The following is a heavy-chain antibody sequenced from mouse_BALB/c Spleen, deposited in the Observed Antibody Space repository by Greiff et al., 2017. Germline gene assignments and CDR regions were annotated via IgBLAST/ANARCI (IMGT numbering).Heavy chain of an antibody. CDR1: GYTFTDYN. Sequence: DVQLQVPGPELAKFGASVKISCKASGYTFTDYNMHWVKQSHGMSLEWIGNIYPYNGGTGYNQKFKSKATFTVDNSSSTAYMELRSLTAEDTAVYYCTRDNKNDFYYAMDSEDQGNSV. J-gene: IGHJ4*01. CDR2: IYPYNGGT. CDR3: TRDNKNDFYYAMDS. D-gene: IGHD2-12*01. V-gene: IGHV1S29*02.